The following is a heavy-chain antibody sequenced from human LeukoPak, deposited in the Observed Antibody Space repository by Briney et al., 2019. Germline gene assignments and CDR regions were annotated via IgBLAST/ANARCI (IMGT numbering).Heavy chain of an antibody. D-gene: IGHD2-15*01. CDR3: ARETYCSGGSCYKGNAFDI. J-gene: IGHJ3*02. CDR2: ISSSSSYI. CDR1: GFSFSSYS. V-gene: IGHV3-21*01. Sequence: GSLRLSCEASGFSFSSYSMNWVRQAPGKGLEWVSSISSSSSYIYYADSVKGRFTISRDNAKNSLYLQMNSLRADDTAVYYCARETYCSGGSCYKGNAFDIWGQGTMVTVSS.